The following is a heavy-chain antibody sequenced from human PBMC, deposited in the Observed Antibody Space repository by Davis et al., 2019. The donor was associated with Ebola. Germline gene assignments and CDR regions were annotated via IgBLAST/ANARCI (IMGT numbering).Heavy chain of an antibody. D-gene: IGHD3-10*01. Sequence: GESLKISCAASGFTFSSYSMNWVRQAPGKGLEWVSSISSSSSYIYYADSVKGRFTISRDNAKNSLYLQMNSLRAEDTAVYYCARYLGVRGVQGVDYWGQGTLVTVSS. CDR1: GFTFSSYS. J-gene: IGHJ4*02. CDR2: ISSSSSYI. CDR3: ARYLGVRGVQGVDY. V-gene: IGHV3-21*01.